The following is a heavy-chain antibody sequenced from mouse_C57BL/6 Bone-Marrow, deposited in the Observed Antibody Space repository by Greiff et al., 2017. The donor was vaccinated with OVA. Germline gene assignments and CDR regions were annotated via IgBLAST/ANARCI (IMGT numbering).Heavy chain of an antibody. D-gene: IGHD2-2*01. CDR2: IRSKSSNYAT. CDR3: VSPLYYGYDGPFAY. Sequence: DVKLVESGGGLVQPKGSLKLSCAASGFTFNTYAMHWVRQAPGKGLEWVARIRSKSSNYATYYADSVKDRFTISRDDSQSMLYLQMNNLKTEDTAMYYCVSPLYYGYDGPFAYWGQGTLVTVSA. V-gene: IGHV10-3*01. CDR1: GFTFNTYA. J-gene: IGHJ3*01.